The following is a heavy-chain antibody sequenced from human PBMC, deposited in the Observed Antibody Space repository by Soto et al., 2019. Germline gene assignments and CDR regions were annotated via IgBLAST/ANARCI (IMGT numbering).Heavy chain of an antibody. D-gene: IGHD5-12*01. CDR1: GLTFDDYA. CDR2: ISWNSGSI. V-gene: IGHV3-9*01. J-gene: IGHJ4*02. Sequence: EVQLVESGGGLVQPGRSLRLSCAASGLTFDDYAMHWVRQAPGKGLEWVSGISWNSGSIGYADSVKGRFTISRDNAKNSLYLQMNSLRAEDTALYYCATSSRLRGRFDDWGQGTLVTVSS. CDR3: ATSSRLRGRFDD.